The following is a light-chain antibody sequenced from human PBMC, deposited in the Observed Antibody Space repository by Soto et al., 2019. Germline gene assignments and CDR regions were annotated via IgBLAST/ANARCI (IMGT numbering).Light chain of an antibody. Sequence: QSALTQPASVSGSPGQSITISCTGTSSDIGSFNLVSWYQHHPGKAPKLMIHEDTKRPSGVSNRFSGSKSGLTASLPLSGLQAEDEADYYCCSYAGSSTWVFGGGTKVTVL. CDR1: SSDIGSFNL. CDR3: CSYAGSSTWV. CDR2: EDT. J-gene: IGLJ3*02. V-gene: IGLV2-23*01.